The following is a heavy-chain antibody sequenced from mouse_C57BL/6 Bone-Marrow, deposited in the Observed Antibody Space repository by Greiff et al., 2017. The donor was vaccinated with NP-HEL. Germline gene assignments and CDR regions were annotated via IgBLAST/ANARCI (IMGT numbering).Heavy chain of an antibody. V-gene: IGHV14-4*01. Sequence: VQLKESGAELVRPGASVKLSCTASGFNIKDDYMHWVKQRPEQGLEWIGWIDPENGDTEYASKFQGKATITAATSSNTAYLQLSSLTSEDTAVYYCTTGGYDAYFDYWGQGTTLTVSS. CDR2: IDPENGDT. J-gene: IGHJ2*01. CDR1: GFNIKDDY. CDR3: TTGGYDAYFDY. D-gene: IGHD2-2*01.